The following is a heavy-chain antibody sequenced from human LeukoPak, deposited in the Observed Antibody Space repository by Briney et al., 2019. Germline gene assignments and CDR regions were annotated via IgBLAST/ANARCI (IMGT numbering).Heavy chain of an antibody. D-gene: IGHD6-13*01. Sequence: ASLKVSCAASGYTFTSYGISWGRKGPGQGLEWMGWISAYNGNTNYAQKLQGRVTMTTDTSTSTAYMELRSLRSGDTAVYYCARDHTGYSSSWYPDYWGQGTLVTVSS. J-gene: IGHJ4*02. CDR2: ISAYNGNT. V-gene: IGHV1-18*04. CDR1: GYTFTSYG. CDR3: ARDHTGYSSSWYPDY.